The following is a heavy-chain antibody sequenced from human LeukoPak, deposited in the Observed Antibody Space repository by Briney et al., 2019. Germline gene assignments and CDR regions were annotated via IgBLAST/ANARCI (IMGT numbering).Heavy chain of an antibody. CDR1: GGSFSPYY. J-gene: IGHJ5*02. Sequence: SETLSLTCAVYGGSFSPYYWSWIRQSPDKGLEWIGEINHSRSTNYNPSLKSRVTISVDTSKNQFSLKVNSVTAADTAVYYCARTTEDCSRTSCYQYRFDPWGQGTLVTVSS. CDR2: INHSRST. V-gene: IGHV4-34*01. D-gene: IGHD2-2*01. CDR3: ARTTEDCSRTSCYQYRFDP.